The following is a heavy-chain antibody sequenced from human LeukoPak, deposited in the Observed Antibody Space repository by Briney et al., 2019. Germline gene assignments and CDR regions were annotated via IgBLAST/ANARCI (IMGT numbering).Heavy chain of an antibody. CDR2: IYYSGST. D-gene: IGHD1-26*01. V-gene: IGHV4-59*01. J-gene: IGHJ4*02. CDR3: AKNPSYSGSYSYFDY. Sequence: SETLSLTCTVSGGSISSYYWSWIRQPPGKGLEWIGYIYYSGSTNYNPSLKSRVTISVDTSKNQFSLKLSSVTAADTAVYYCAKNPSYSGSYSYFDYWGQGTLVTVSS. CDR1: GGSISSYY.